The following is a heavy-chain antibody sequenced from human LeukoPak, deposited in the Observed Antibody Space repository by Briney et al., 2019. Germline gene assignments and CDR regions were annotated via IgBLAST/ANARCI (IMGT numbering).Heavy chain of an antibody. CDR1: GFTFSSYA. CDR3: AKGRYCSSTSCYEGYYYMDV. CDR2: ISGSGGST. V-gene: IGHV3-23*01. J-gene: IGHJ6*03. D-gene: IGHD2-2*01. Sequence: GGSLRLSCAASGFTFSSYAMSWVRQAPGKGLEWVSAISGSGGSTYYADSVKGRFTISRDNSKNTLYLQMNSLRAEDTAVYYCAKGRYCSSTSCYEGYYYMDVWGKGTTVTVSS.